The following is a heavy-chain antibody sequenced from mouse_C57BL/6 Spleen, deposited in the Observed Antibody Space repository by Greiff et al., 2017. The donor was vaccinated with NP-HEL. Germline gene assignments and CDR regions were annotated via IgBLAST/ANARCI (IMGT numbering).Heavy chain of an antibody. CDR3: ARYSSGPYYFDY. D-gene: IGHD3-2*02. CDR2: IYPGDGDT. J-gene: IGHJ2*01. Sequence: QVQLQQSGPELVKPGASVKISCKASGYAFSSSWMNWVKQRPGKGLEWIGRIYPGDGDTNYNGKFKGKATLTADKSSSTADMQLSSLTSEDSAVYFCARYSSGPYYFDYWGQGTTLTVSS. V-gene: IGHV1-82*01. CDR1: GYAFSSSW.